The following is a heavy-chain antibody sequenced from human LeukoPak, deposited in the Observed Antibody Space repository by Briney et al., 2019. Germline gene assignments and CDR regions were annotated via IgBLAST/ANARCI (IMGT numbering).Heavy chain of an antibody. V-gene: IGHV4-59*01. CDR3: ARDTYYYDNGDYSDVFDS. CDR2: HHYRGST. CDR1: GGSLSRYY. J-gene: IGHJ3*02. D-gene: IGHD3-22*01. Sequence: SVTLSLTRTVSGGSLSRYYWSWVRQPPGKGLEWIGYHHYRGSTNSTPTLKSRVAISIDTSKNQFSLRLSSVTAADTAVYYGARDTYYYDNGDYSDVFDSWGQGTMVTVSS.